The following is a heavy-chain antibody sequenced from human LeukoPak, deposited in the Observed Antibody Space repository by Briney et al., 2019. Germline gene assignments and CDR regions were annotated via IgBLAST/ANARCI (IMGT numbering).Heavy chain of an antibody. V-gene: IGHV3-53*01. J-gene: IGHJ4*02. CDR2: IYSGGST. Sequence: PGGSLRLSCAASGFTVSSNYMSWVRQAPGKGLEWVSVIYSGGSTYYADSVKGRFTISRDNSKNTLYLQMNSRRAEDTAVYYCARESLGYCSGGSCYSYFDYWGQGTLVTVSS. CDR1: GFTVSSNY. CDR3: ARESLGYCSGGSCYSYFDY. D-gene: IGHD2-15*01.